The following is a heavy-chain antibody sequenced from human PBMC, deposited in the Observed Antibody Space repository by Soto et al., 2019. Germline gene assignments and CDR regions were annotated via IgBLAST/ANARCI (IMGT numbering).Heavy chain of an antibody. J-gene: IGHJ4*02. CDR1: GFTFSSYA. CDR3: ARVPIGYSEPFDY. CDR2: ISSSGSTI. Sequence: VGSLRLSCAASGFTFSSYAMSWVRQATGKGLEWVSAISSSGSTIYYADSVKGRFTISRDNAKNSLYLQMNSLRAEDTAVYYCARVPIGYSEPFDYWGQGTLVPVSS. D-gene: IGHD2-15*01. V-gene: IGHV3-21*04.